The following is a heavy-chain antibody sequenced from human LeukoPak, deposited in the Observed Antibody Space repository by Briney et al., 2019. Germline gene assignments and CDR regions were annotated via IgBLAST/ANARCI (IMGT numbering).Heavy chain of an antibody. D-gene: IGHD4/OR15-4a*01. Sequence: QAGGSLRLSCAASGFTVSSNYMSWVRQAPGKGLEWVSVIYSGGSTYYADSVKGRFTISRDNSKNTLYLQMNSLRAEDTAVYYSARGAKLAFDIWGQGTMATVSS. V-gene: IGHV3-53*01. CDR3: ARGAKLAFDI. CDR2: IYSGGST. J-gene: IGHJ3*02. CDR1: GFTVSSNY.